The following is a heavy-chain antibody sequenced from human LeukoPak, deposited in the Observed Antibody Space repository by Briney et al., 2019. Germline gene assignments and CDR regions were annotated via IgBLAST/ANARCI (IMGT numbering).Heavy chain of an antibody. Sequence: GGSLRLSCAASGFSFDEYAMHWVRQGQGKGLEWLSLINWDGSNTYYADSVKGRFTISRDNTKKSVYLQMNSLRAEDTAVYYCAELGITMIGGVWGKGTTVTISS. CDR1: GFSFDEYA. V-gene: IGHV3-43D*03. J-gene: IGHJ6*04. D-gene: IGHD3-10*02. CDR2: INWDGSNT. CDR3: AELGITMIGGV.